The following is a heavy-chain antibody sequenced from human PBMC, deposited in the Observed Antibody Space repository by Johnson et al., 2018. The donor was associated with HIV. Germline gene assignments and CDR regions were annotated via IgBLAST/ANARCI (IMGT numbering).Heavy chain of an antibody. J-gene: IGHJ3*02. D-gene: IGHD6-6*01. Sequence: QVQLVESGGGVVQPGRSLRLSCAASVFTFSDYYMSWIRQAPGKGLEWVSYISSSGSTIYYADSVKGRFTISRDNAKNSLYLQMSSLRAEDTTIYYCSSCEYSSPMGAFDIWGQGTMVTVSS. CDR3: SSCEYSSPMGAFDI. CDR1: VFTFSDYY. CDR2: ISSSGSTI. V-gene: IGHV3-11*04.